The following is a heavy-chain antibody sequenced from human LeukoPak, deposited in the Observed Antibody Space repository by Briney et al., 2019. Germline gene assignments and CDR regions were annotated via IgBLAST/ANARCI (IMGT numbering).Heavy chain of an antibody. CDR2: IWYDGSNK. CDR1: GFTFSSYG. V-gene: IGHV3-33*01. D-gene: IGHD3-10*01. Sequence: GGSLSLSCAASGFTFSSYGMHWVRQAPGKGLEWVAVIWYDGSNKYYADSVKGRFTISRDNSKNTLYLQMNSLRAEDTAVYYCARDANYGSGSYNYYMDVWGKGTTVTVSS. J-gene: IGHJ6*03. CDR3: ARDANYGSGSYNYYMDV.